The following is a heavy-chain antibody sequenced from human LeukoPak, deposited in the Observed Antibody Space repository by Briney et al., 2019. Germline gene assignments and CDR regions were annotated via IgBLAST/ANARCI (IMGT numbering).Heavy chain of an antibody. V-gene: IGHV4-4*07. CDR3: ARDNRVAYYYDSSGYYRVWFDP. Sequence: SETLSLTCTVSRGSINNQYWSWIRQPAGKGLEWIGRMYTNGESDYNPSLKSRVAMSVDTSKNQFSLKLSSVTAADTAVYYCARDNRVAYYYDSSGYYRVWFDPWGQGTLVTVSS. J-gene: IGHJ5*02. CDR2: MYTNGES. D-gene: IGHD3-22*01. CDR1: RGSINNQY.